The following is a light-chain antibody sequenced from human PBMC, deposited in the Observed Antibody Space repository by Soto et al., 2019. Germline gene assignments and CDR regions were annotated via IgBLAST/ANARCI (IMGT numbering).Light chain of an antibody. J-gene: IGKJ5*01. CDR3: MQGLQSTIT. CDR2: AAT. CDR1: QRIGPY. V-gene: IGKV1-39*01. Sequence: DIQMTQSPSSLSASVGDSVTITCRASQRIGPYVNWYQQKPGKPPKLLISAATNLADGVPSRFGGSGSGTDFTLKIGRVEAEDVGIYYCMQGLQSTITFGQGTRL.